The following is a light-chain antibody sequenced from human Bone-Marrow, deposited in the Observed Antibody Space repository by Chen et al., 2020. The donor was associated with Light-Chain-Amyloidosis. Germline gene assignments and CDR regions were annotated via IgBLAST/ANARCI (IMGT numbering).Light chain of an antibody. CDR2: EVT. V-gene: IGLV2-14*01. J-gene: IGLJ1*01. CDR1: SSDVGGDNH. Sequence: QSALTQPASVSGSPGQSITISCTGTSSDVGGDNHVSWYQQHPDKAPKLMIYEVTNRPSWVPARFSGSKSDNTASLTISGLRTEDEADYFCSSYTITNTLVFGSGTRVTVL. CDR3: SSYTITNTLV.